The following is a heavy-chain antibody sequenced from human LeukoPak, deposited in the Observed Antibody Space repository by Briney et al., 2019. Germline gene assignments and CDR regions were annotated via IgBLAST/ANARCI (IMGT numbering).Heavy chain of an antibody. Sequence: GGSLRLSCAASEFTFRDYYMSWIRQAPGKGLEWVSYISNSGDTIYYADSVKGRFTVSRDNPKNSMYLQMNSLRAEDTAVYCCARLGIITAAGSNDYWGQGTLVTVSS. CDR3: ARLGIITAAGSNDY. CDR2: ISNSGDTI. J-gene: IGHJ4*02. D-gene: IGHD6-13*01. CDR1: EFTFRDYY. V-gene: IGHV3-11*01.